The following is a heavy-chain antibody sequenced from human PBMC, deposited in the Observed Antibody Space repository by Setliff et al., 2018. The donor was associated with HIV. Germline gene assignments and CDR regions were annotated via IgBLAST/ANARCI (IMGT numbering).Heavy chain of an antibody. CDR3: ARDRALRFSKSPSFNYFDV. J-gene: IGHJ4*02. D-gene: IGHD3-10*01. Sequence: PSETLSLTCLVFGYSITKGNYWAWIRQSPGKGLEWIGSIYSTGHTYYNPSHKSRLTMSVDTAKNRFSLKLISVTAADTAVYYCARDRALRFSKSPSFNYFDVWGQGALVTVSS. CDR1: GYSITKGNY. CDR2: IYSTGHT. V-gene: IGHV4-38-2*02.